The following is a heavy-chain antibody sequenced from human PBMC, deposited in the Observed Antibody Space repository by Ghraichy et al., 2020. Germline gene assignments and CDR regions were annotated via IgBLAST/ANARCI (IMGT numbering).Heavy chain of an antibody. CDR3: AIPGRTGYTSYDYGMYV. J-gene: IGHJ6*02. Sequence: EINHSGSTNYNPSLKSRVTILFDTSKRQFSLKLRVVTAADTAVYWCAIPGRTGYTSYDYGMYVWGPGTTVTVSS. CDR2: INHSGST. D-gene: IGHD3/OR15-3a*01. V-gene: IGHV4-34*01.